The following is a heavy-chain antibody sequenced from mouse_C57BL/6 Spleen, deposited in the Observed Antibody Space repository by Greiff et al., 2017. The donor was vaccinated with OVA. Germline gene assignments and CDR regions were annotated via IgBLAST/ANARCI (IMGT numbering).Heavy chain of an antibody. CDR3: ARGLGGYARDY. V-gene: IGHV5-17*01. Sequence: EVKLMESGGGLVKPGGSLKLSCAASGFTFSDYGMHWVRQAPEKGLEWVAYISSGSSTIYYADTVKGRFTISRDNAKNTLFLQMTSLRSEDTAIYYCARGLGGYARDYGGQGTSVPVAP. J-gene: IGHJ4*01. D-gene: IGHD2-2*01. CDR2: ISSGSSTI. CDR1: GFTFSDYG.